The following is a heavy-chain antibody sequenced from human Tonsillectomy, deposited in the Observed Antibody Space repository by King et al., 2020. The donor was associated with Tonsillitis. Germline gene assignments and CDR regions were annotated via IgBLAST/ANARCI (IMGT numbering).Heavy chain of an antibody. D-gene: IGHD2-2*01. J-gene: IGHJ3*02. V-gene: IGHV4-4*07. CDR1: GGSIRSYY. CDR3: AREDYCSSTSCYFSHDAFDI. Sequence: VQLQESGPGLVKPSETLSLTCTVSGGSIRSYYWNWIRQPAGKGLEWIGRIYTSGTTIYNPSLKSRVTMSVDTSKNQFSLNLSSVTAADTAVYYCAREDYCSSTSCYFSHDAFDIWGQGTMVTVSS. CDR2: IYTSGTT.